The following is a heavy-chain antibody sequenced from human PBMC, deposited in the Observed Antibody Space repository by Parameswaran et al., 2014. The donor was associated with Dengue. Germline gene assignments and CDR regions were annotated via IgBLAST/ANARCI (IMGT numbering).Heavy chain of an antibody. D-gene: IGHD6-19*01. CDR3: ASSLSIAVAPTDWFDP. Sequence: RWIRQPPGKGLEWIGEINHSGSTNYNPSLKSRVTISVDTSKNQFSLKLSSVTAADTAVYYCASSLSIAVAPTDWFDPWGQGTLVTVSS. J-gene: IGHJ5*02. CDR2: INHSGST. V-gene: IGHV4-34*01.